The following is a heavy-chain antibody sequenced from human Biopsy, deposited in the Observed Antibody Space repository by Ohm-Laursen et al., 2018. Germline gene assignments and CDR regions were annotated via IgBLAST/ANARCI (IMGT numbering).Heavy chain of an antibody. CDR1: GFTFTTYG. CDR2: ISYDGSSE. V-gene: IGHV3-30*18. CDR3: AKPADSYGSEFYFDY. J-gene: IGHJ4*02. D-gene: IGHD4-17*01. Sequence: RSLRLSCAASGFTFTTYGMHWVRQAPGKGLEWVALISYDGSSEEYTDSVKGRFTISRDNSKNTLYLRMNSLRAEDTAVYYCAKPADSYGSEFYFDYWGQGTLVTVFS.